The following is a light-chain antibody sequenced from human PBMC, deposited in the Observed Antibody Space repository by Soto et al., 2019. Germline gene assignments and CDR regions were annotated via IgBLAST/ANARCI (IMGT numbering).Light chain of an antibody. CDR1: SSTFATNY. CDR2: RSD. CDR3: AAYTGNLNGPV. V-gene: IGLV1-47*01. J-gene: IGLJ7*01. Sequence: QSALTQPPSASGTPGQRVSISCSGASSTFATNYVHWYQQLPGAAPKLLIYRSDQRPSGVPERFSGSKPGTSASLTISGRRPEDEAHYYCAAYTGNLNGPVFGGGTQLTVL.